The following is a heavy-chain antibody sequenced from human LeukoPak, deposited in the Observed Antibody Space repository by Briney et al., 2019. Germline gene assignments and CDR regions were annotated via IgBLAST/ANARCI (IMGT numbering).Heavy chain of an antibody. D-gene: IGHD2-8*02. Sequence: GGSLRLSCAVSGFTFSNYWMSWVRQAPGKGLEWVANIKEDGSEMYNVDSVKGRFTISRDNAKNSLSLQMNSLRAEDTALYYCVKDAGTAWGQGTLVTVSS. CDR1: GFTFSNYW. CDR3: VKDAGTA. J-gene: IGHJ5*02. CDR2: IKEDGSEM. V-gene: IGHV3-7*01.